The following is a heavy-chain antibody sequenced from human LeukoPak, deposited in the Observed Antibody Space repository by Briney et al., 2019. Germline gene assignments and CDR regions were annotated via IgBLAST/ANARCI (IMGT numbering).Heavy chain of an antibody. CDR1: GFTFSSYS. CDR3: ARTRTGYFFDY. J-gene: IGHJ4*02. Sequence: GGSLRLSCAASGFTFSSYSMSWVRQAPGKGLEWVSYISSGSGSIYYADSVKGRFTISRDNAKNSLFLQMNSLRAEDTAVYYCARTRTGYFFDYWGQGALVTVSS. V-gene: IGHV3-48*01. D-gene: IGHD2-15*01. CDR2: ISSGSGSI.